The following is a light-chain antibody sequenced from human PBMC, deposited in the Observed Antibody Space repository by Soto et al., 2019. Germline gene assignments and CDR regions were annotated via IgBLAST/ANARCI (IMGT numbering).Light chain of an antibody. CDR1: QSVSSY. CDR3: QQFRNWPWT. Sequence: EIVLTQSPATLSLSPGERATLSCRASQSVSSYLAWYQQKPGQAPRLLMYEASNRATGIPARFSGGGSGTEFTLTISSLQSEDFAVYYCQQFRNWPWTFGQGTKVDIK. CDR2: EAS. V-gene: IGKV3-11*01. J-gene: IGKJ1*01.